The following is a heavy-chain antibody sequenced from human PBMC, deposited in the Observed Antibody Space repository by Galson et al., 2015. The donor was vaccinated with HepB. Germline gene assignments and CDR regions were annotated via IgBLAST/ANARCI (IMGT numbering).Heavy chain of an antibody. CDR3: ARTAEAGQGYFDY. D-gene: IGHD6-13*01. CDR2: IDWNDNK. CDR1: GFSLSTNKMR. J-gene: IGHJ4*02. V-gene: IGHV2-70*04. Sequence: LRLSCAASGFSLSTNKMRVSWIRQPPGKALEWLARIDWNDNKFYSTSLKNRLTISKDTSKNQVVLTMTNMDPVDTGTHFCARTAEAGQGYFDYWGQGTLVTVSS.